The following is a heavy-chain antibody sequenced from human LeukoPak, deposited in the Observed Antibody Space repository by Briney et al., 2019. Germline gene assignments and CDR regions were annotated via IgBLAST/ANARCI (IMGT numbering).Heavy chain of an antibody. CDR1: GFTFSRYW. CDR3: ARLWGGSGSYSRPNDC. J-gene: IGHJ4*02. CDR2: IKEDGSEK. Sequence: GGSLRLSCAASGFTFSRYWMSWVRQAPGMGLEWVADIKEDGSEKHYVKSVKGRFTISRDNARNSLYLQMNSLGVEDTAVYYCARLWGGSGSYSRPNDCWGQGTLVTVSS. D-gene: IGHD3-10*01. V-gene: IGHV3-7*01.